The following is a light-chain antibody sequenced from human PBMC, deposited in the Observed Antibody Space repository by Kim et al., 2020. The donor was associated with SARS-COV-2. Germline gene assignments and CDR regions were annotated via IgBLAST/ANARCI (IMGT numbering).Light chain of an antibody. CDR1: RLWDKY. CDR3: QAWDSSTGV. CDR2: QDN. Sequence: SVSPGQTASITCSGDRLWDKYACWYQQKPGQSPVLVIYQDNRRPSGIPERFSGSNSGNTATLTISGTQAMDEADYYCQAWDSSTGVFGGGTKVTVL. J-gene: IGLJ2*01. V-gene: IGLV3-1*01.